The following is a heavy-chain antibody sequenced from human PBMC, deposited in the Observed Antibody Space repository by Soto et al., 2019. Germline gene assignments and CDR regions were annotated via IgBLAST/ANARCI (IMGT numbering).Heavy chain of an antibody. CDR3: VKDESINWYSGHFRH. CDR2: INWNSGSI. J-gene: IGHJ1*01. CDR1: GFTFDDYA. D-gene: IGHD6-13*01. V-gene: IGHV3-9*01. Sequence: EVQLVESGGGLVQPGRSLRLSCAASGFTFDDYAMHWVRQVPGKGLEWVSGINWNSGSIGYGDSVKGGFAISSDNAKNSLHLQMNSLSAEDTAFYYCVKDESINWYSGHFRHWGQGTLVTVSS.